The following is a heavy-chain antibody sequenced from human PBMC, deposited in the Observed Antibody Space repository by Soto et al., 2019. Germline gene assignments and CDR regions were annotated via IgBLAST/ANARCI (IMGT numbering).Heavy chain of an antibody. J-gene: IGHJ5*02. Sequence: QVQLVQSGAEVKKPGASVKVSCKASGYTFISYEINWVRQATGQGLEWMGWMNPNSGSTGYAQKFTGRVTMSRNTSISTAYMELSSLRSEDTDVYYCAGEGTGYNWFDPWGQGTLVTVSS. CDR2: MNPNSGST. CDR3: AGEGTGYNWFDP. CDR1: GYTFISYE. V-gene: IGHV1-8*01.